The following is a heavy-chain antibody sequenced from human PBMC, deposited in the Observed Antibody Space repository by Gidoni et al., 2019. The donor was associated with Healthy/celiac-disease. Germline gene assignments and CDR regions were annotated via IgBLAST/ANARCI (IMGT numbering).Heavy chain of an antibody. CDR2: ISSSGSTI. CDR1: GFTFSSYE. V-gene: IGHV3-48*03. Sequence: EVQLVESGGGLVQPGGSLRLSCAASGFTFSSYEMNWVRQAPGKGLEWVSYISSSGSTIYYADSVKGRFTIPRDNAKNSLYLQMNSLRAEDTAVYYCARSGGGIVGAISRWGQGTLVTVSS. J-gene: IGHJ4*02. D-gene: IGHD1-26*01. CDR3: ARSGGGIVGAISR.